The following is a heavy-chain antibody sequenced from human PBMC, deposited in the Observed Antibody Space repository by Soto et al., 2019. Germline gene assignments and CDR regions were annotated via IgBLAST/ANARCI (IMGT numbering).Heavy chain of an antibody. D-gene: IGHD6-6*01. Sequence: PSETLSLTCAVSGGSISSGGYHWTWIRQQPGRGLEWIGYIYYSGTTYYNPSLKSRLSMSVDTSENHFSLKLSSVTAADTALYYCTRAQPSYSSSSGLAPQYFHFWCQGTLVTVSS. CDR1: GGSISSGGYH. J-gene: IGHJ4*02. CDR3: TRAQPSYSSSSGLAPQYFHF. V-gene: IGHV4-31*11. CDR2: IYYSGTT.